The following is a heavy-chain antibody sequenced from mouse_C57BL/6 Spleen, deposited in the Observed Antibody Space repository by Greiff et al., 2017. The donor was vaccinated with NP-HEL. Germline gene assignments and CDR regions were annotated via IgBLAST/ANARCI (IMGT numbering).Heavy chain of an antibody. CDR3: TSALGPYYYGRLWYFDV. Sequence: VQLQQSGAELVRPGASVTLSCKASGYTFTDYEMHWVKQTPVHGLEWIGAIDPETGGTAYNQKFKGKAILTADKSSSTAYMELRSLTSGGSAVYYCTSALGPYYYGRLWYFDVWGTGTTVTVSS. CDR1: GYTFTDYE. D-gene: IGHD1-1*01. J-gene: IGHJ1*03. CDR2: IDPETGGT. V-gene: IGHV1-15*01.